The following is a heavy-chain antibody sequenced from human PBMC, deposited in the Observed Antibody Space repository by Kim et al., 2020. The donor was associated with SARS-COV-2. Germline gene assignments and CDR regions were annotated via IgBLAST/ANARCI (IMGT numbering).Heavy chain of an antibody. V-gene: IGHV3-11*04. Sequence: ADSVKGRFTISGDNAKSSLYLQMNSLRAEDTAVYYCARSHFYDSSGYLGYWGQGTLVTVSS. CDR3: ARSHFYDSSGYLGY. J-gene: IGHJ4*02. D-gene: IGHD3-22*01.